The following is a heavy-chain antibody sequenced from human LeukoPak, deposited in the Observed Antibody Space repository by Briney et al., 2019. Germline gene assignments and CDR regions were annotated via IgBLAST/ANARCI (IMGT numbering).Heavy chain of an antibody. D-gene: IGHD3-10*01. J-gene: IGHJ4*02. CDR1: GYTFTGYY. V-gene: IGHV1-2*02. CDR3: ARSSYGSGSLDY. Sequence: ASVKVSCKASGYTFTGYYMHWVRQAPGQGLEWMGWINPNSGGTNYAQKFRGRVTMTRDTSISTAYMELSRLRSDDTAVYYCARSSYGSGSLDYWGRGTLVTVSS. CDR2: INPNSGGT.